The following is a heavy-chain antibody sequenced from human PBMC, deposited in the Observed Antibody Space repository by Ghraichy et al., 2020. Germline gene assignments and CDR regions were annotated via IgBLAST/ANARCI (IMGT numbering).Heavy chain of an antibody. J-gene: IGHJ4*02. CDR1: GGSISSYY. Sequence: SETLSLTCTVSGGSISSYYWSWIRQPPGKGLEWIGYIYYSGSTNYNPSLKSRVTISVDTSKNQFSLKLSSVTAADTAVYYCARALDYYDSSGSSGYYFDYWGQGTLVTVSS. D-gene: IGHD3-22*01. V-gene: IGHV4-59*01. CDR2: IYYSGST. CDR3: ARALDYYDSSGSSGYYFDY.